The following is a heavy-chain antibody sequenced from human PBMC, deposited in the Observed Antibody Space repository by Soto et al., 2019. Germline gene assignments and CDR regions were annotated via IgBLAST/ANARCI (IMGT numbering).Heavy chain of an antibody. D-gene: IGHD3-22*01. CDR3: ARSYYYDSSGYYYDYGMDV. V-gene: IGHV4-59*01. J-gene: IGHJ6*02. CDR2: IYYSGST. Sequence: SETLSLTCTVSGGSISSYYWSWIRQPPGKGLEWIGYIYYSGSTNYNPSLKSRVTISVDTSKNQFSLKLSSVTAADTAVYYCARSYYYDSSGYYYDYGMDVWGQGTTVTVSS. CDR1: GGSISSYY.